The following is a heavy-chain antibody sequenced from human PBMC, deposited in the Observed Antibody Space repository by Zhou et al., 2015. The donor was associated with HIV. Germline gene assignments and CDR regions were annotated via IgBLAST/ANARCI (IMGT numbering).Heavy chain of an antibody. CDR1: GGTFSGSD. J-gene: IGHJ3*02. Sequence: LVQSGTEVRKPGSSVKVSCKASGGTFSGSDISWVRQAPGQGLEWMGGITPMFEIEKYAQKFRTRLIITVDKSTSTAYMDLSSLTSEDTAIYFCARSSVNHENAFDIWGQGTKVIVSS. D-gene: IGHD1-14*01. V-gene: IGHV1-69*17. CDR2: ITPMFEIE. CDR3: ARSSVNHENAFDI.